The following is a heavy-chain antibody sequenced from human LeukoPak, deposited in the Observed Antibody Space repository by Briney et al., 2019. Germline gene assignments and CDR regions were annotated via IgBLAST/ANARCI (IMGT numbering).Heavy chain of an antibody. V-gene: IGHV4-34*01. D-gene: IGHD1-26*01. CDR3: ARVLNTVGANSGDY. J-gene: IGHJ4*02. CDR2: INHSGST. CDR1: GGSFSGYY. Sequence: SETLSLTCAVYGGSFSGYYWSWIRQPPGKGLEWIGEINHSGSTNYNPSLKSRVTISVDTSKNQFSLKLSSVTAADTVVYYCARVLNTVGANSGDYWGQGTLVTVSS.